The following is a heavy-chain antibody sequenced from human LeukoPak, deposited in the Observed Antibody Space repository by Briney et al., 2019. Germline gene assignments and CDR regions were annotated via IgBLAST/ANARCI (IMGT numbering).Heavy chain of an antibody. D-gene: IGHD4-17*01. J-gene: IGHJ6*02. Sequence: PGGSLRLSCAACGFSLCRYWMSWVREALGKGREWVATINEDERAKYCVACVKGRFTNYRDSAKNPLYLQMNSLRAEDTAVYYCATFWGSLESDYRRDAMDVWGQGTTVTVSS. V-gene: IGHV3-7*01. CDR3: ATFWGSLESDYRRDAMDV. CDR2: INEDERAK. CDR1: GFSLCRYW.